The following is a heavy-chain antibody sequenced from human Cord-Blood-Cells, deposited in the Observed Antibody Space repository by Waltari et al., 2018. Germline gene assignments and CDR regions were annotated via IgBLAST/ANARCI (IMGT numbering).Heavy chain of an antibody. Sequence: EVQLVESGGGLVKPGGSLRLSCAASGFTFSSYSMNWVRQAPGKGLEWVSSISSSSSYIYYADSVKGRFTISRDNAKNSLYLQMNSLRAEDTAVYYCARDRGSEYSSSSWYFDLWGRGTLVTVSS. CDR2: ISSSSSYI. CDR1: GFTFSSYS. D-gene: IGHD6-6*01. V-gene: IGHV3-21*01. J-gene: IGHJ2*01. CDR3: ARDRGSEYSSSSWYFDL.